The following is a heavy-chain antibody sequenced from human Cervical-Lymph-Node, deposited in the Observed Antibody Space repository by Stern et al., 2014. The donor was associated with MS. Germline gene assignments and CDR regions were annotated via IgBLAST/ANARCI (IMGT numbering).Heavy chain of an antibody. CDR1: GGSISSGGYS. CDR3: ARSSTVTPNAFDI. V-gene: IGHV4-30-2*01. J-gene: IGHJ3*02. D-gene: IGHD4-17*01. Sequence: QLQLQESGSGLVKPSQTLSLTCAVSGGSISSGGYSWSWIRQPPGKGLEWIGYIYHSGSTYYNPSRKSRVTISVDRSKTQFSLKLSSVTAADTAVYYCARSSTVTPNAFDIWGQGTMVTVSS. CDR2: IYHSGST.